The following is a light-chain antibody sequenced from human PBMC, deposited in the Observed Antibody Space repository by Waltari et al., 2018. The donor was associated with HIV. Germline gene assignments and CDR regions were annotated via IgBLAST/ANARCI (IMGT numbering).Light chain of an antibody. CDR3: QQYNNWPLT. J-gene: IGKJ4*01. CDR1: QSVSSN. Sequence: EIVMTQSPATLSVSPGERATLSCRASQSVSSNLAWYQQKPGQAPRLLIYGASTSATGIPARFSGSGSGTEVTLTISSLQSEDFAVYYCQQYNNWPLTFGGGTKVEIK. CDR2: GAS. V-gene: IGKV3-15*01.